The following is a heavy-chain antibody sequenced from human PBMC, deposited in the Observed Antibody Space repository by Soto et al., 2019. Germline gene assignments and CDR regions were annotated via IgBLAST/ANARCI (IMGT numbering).Heavy chain of an antibody. V-gene: IGHV3-74*01. D-gene: IGHD6-19*01. CDR1: WFPLRTYW. CDR2: INSDGSST. J-gene: IGHJ6*02. CDR3: AREGQQWLVPYYYGMDV. Sequence: GGAPRTSCAAPWFPLRTYWVALGRPAPGAGLVWVSRINSDGSSTSYADSVKGRFTISRDNAKNTLYLQMNSLRAEDTAVYYCAREGQQWLVPYYYGMDVWGQGTTVTVSS.